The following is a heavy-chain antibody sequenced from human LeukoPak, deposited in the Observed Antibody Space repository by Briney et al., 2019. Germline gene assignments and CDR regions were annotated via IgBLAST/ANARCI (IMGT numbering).Heavy chain of an antibody. V-gene: IGHV3-7*02. CDR1: GFTFSNYW. CDR2: IHPNGGDQ. D-gene: IGHD6-19*01. CDR3: ASQPSAVAGNY. J-gene: IGHJ4*02. Sequence: GDSLSLSCAAFGFTFSNYWMTWVRQAPGKGLEWVANIHPNGGDQYYLDSVKGRFTISRDNAKNSLYLQMSSLTADDTAVYYCASQPSAVAGNYWGQGTLVTVSS.